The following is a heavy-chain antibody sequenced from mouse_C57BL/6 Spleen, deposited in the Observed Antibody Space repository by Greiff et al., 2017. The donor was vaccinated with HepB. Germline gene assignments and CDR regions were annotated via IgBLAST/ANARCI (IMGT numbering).Heavy chain of an antibody. CDR1: GYTFTSYW. J-gene: IGHJ1*03. V-gene: IGHV1-53*01. Sequence: QVQLKQPGTELVKPGASVKLSCKASGYTFTSYWMHWVKQRPGQGLEWIGNINPSNGGTNYNEKFKSKATLTVDKSSSTAYMQLSSLTSEDSAVDYYARESTADLYFDVWGTGTTVTVSS. CDR3: ARESTADLYFDV. CDR2: INPSNGGT. D-gene: IGHD5-1*01.